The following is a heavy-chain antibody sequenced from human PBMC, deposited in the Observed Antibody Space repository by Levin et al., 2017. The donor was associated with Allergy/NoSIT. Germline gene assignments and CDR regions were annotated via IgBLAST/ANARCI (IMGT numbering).Heavy chain of an antibody. CDR2: ISGSGGST. CDR3: AKGPIAADDYGDYRH. J-gene: IGHJ4*02. V-gene: IGHV3-23*01. Sequence: SCAASGFTFSSYAMSWVRQAPGKGLEWVSAISGSGGSTYYADSVKGRFTISRDNSKNTLYLQMNSLRAEDTAVYYCAKGPIAADDYGDYRHWGQGTLVSVSS. D-gene: IGHD4-17*01. CDR1: GFTFSSYA.